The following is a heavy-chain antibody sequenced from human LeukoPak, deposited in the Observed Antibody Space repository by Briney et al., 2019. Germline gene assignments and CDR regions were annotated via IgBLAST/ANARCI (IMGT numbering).Heavy chain of an antibody. CDR2: ISAYNGNT. V-gene: IGHV1-18*01. D-gene: IGHD3-22*01. CDR3: ATISGYVSSGPPFDY. J-gene: IGHJ4*02. CDR1: GYTFTSYG. Sequence: ASVKVSCKASGYTFTSYGISWVRQAPGQGLEWMGWISAYNGNTNYAQKLQGRVTMTTDTSTSTAYMELRSLRSDDTAVYYCATISGYVSSGPPFDYWGQGTLVTVSS.